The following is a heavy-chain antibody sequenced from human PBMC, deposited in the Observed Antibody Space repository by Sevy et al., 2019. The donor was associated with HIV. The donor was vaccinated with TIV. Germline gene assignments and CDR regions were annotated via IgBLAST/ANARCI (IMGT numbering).Heavy chain of an antibody. CDR1: GGSFSGYY. D-gene: IGHD2-2*02. Sequence: SETLSLTCAVYGGSFSGYYWSWIRQPPGKGLEWIGEINHSGSTNYNPSLKSRVTISVDTSKNQFSLKLSSVTAADTAGYYCARARLGYCSSTSCYTPGNYYGMDVWGQGTTVTVSS. V-gene: IGHV4-34*01. CDR3: ARARLGYCSSTSCYTPGNYYGMDV. J-gene: IGHJ6*02. CDR2: INHSGST.